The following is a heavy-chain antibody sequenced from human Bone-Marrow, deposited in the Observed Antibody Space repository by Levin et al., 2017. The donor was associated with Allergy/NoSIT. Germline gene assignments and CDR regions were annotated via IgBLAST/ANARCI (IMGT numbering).Heavy chain of an antibody. CDR3: AREDGSTIAY. J-gene: IGHJ4*02. CDR2: IYYSGNT. V-gene: IGHV4-31*03. CDR1: GGSISSGGYY. D-gene: IGHD1/OR15-1a*01. Sequence: LRLSCTVSGGSISSGGYYWSWIRQQPGTGLEWIGYIYYSGNTYYNPSLKSRVMISVDTSKNQFSLKVSSVTAADTAVSYCAREDGSTIAYWGQALLVTVSS.